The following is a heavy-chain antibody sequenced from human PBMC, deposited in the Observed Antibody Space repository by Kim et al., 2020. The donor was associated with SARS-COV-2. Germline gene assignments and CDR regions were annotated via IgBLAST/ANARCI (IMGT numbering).Heavy chain of an antibody. V-gene: IGHV4-39*01. CDR3: ARGSCGYYDYYYYGMDV. J-gene: IGHJ6*01. Sequence: SETLSLTCTVSGGSISSSSYYWDWIRQPPGKGLEWIGSIYYSGSTYYNPSLKSRVTISVDTSKNQFSLKLSSVTAADTAVYYCARGSCGYYDYYYYGMDV. D-gene: IGHD3-22*01. CDR2: IYYSGST. CDR1: GGSISSSSYY.